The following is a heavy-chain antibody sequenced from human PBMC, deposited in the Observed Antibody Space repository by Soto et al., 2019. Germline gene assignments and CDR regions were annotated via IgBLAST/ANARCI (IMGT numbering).Heavy chain of an antibody. V-gene: IGHV3-74*01. CDR2: IKTDGSST. Sequence: EVQLVESGGALVQPGGSLRLSCAASGFTFSSYWMHWVRQVPGEGLVWVSRIKTDGSSTSYADSVKGRFTISRDNAKNTRYLQMNSLGAEDTAVYYCARVGVGQYEFAYWGQGTLVTVSS. CDR3: ARVGVGQYEFAY. CDR1: GFTFSSYW. D-gene: IGHD3-16*01. J-gene: IGHJ4*02.